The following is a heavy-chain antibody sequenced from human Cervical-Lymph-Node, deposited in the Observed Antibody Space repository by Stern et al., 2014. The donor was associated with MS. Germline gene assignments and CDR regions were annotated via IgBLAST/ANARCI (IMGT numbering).Heavy chain of an antibody. D-gene: IGHD6-19*01. CDR1: GYTFTTYA. V-gene: IGHV7-4-1*02. Sequence: QVQLVQSGSELKKPGASVKVSCKASGYTFTTYAMNWVRQAPGQGLEWMGWINTNTGNPTYAQGFTGRFVFSLDPSVTPAYLQISSLKADDTAVYYCVRHHGVDSSGWYGFDYGGRGTLVTVSS. CDR2: INTNTGNP. J-gene: IGHJ4*02. CDR3: VRHHGVDSSGWYGFDY.